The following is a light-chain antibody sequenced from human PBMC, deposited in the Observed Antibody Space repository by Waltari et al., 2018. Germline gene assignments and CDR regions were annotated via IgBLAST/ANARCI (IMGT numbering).Light chain of an antibody. CDR1: QSIGPY. V-gene: IGKV1-39*01. CDR3: QQNSNVPPT. Sequence: DIEMTQSPSSLSASVGDRVIITCRASQSIGPYINWYQQKPGTAPKLLIYDASILQTGVPSKFSGSGSGTVFTLTISRLQPEDFATYYCQQNSNVPPTFGLGTKVEIK. CDR2: DAS. J-gene: IGKJ1*01.